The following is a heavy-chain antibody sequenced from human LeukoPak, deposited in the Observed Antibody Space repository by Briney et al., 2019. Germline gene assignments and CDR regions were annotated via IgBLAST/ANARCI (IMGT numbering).Heavy chain of an antibody. J-gene: IGHJ6*03. V-gene: IGHV1-46*01. CDR2: INPSGGST. CDR1: GYTFTSYY. CDR3: ARGGLPVFYYYMDV. Sequence: ASVKVSCKASGYTFTSYYMHWVRQAPGQGLEWVGIINPSGGSTSYAQKFQGRVTMTRDTSISTAYMELSRLRSDDTAVYYCARGGLPVFYYYMDVWGKGTTVTVSS. D-gene: IGHD3-16*01.